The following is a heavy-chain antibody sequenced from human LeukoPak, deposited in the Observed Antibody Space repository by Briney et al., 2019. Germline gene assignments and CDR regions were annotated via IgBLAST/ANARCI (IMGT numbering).Heavy chain of an antibody. D-gene: IGHD2-2*01. CDR2: IYYSGST. CDR3: ARVDIVVVPAAPDIYYYYYYMDV. CDR1: GGSISSSSYY. J-gene: IGHJ6*03. V-gene: IGHV4-39*07. Sequence: PSETLSLTCTVSGGSISSSSYYWGWIRQPPGKGLEWIGSIYYSGSTYYNPSLKSRVTISVDTSKNQFSLKLSSVTAADTAVYYCARVDIVVVPAAPDIYYYYYYMDVWGKGTTVTVSS.